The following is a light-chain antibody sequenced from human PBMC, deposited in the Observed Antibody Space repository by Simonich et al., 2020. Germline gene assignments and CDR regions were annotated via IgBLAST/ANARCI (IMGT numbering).Light chain of an antibody. CDR2: CAT. Sequence: DIVMTQSPDSLAVSLGARATINCKSSQSVLYSSNNKNYLAWYQQKPGQPPKLLIYCATTRESRVPDRFSGSGSGTDFTLTISSLQAEDVAVYYCQQYYSTPWTFGQGTKVEIK. CDR3: QQYYSTPWT. V-gene: IGKV4-1*01. CDR1: QSVLYSSNNKNY. J-gene: IGKJ1*01.